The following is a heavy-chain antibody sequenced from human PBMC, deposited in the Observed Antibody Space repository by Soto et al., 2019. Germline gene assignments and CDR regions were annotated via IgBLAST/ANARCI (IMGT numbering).Heavy chain of an antibody. D-gene: IGHD5-18*01. CDR1: GFTFSNYN. CDR3: AKDSGYSYGYDAFDI. V-gene: IGHV3-23*01. CDR2: IKGSATTI. Sequence: GGSLRLSCAASGFTFSNYNLNWVRQAPGKGLEWASHIKGSATTIYYADSVKGRFTISRDNSKNTLYLQMNSLRAEDTAVYYCAKDSGYSYGYDAFDIWGQGTMVTVSS. J-gene: IGHJ3*02.